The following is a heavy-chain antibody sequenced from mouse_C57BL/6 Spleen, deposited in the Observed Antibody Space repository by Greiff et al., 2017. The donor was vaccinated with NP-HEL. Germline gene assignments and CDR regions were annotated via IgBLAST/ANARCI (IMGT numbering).Heavy chain of an antibody. J-gene: IGHJ4*01. D-gene: IGHD2-2*01. CDR2: IDPSDSYT. V-gene: IGHV1-50*01. CDR3: ARSGVTTCAMDY. Sequence: QVQLQQPGAELVKPGASVKLSCKASGYTFTSYWMQWVKQRPGQGLEWIGEIDPSDSYTNYNQKFKGKATLTVDTSSSTAYMQLSSLTSEDSAVYYCARSGVTTCAMDYWGQGTSVTVSS. CDR1: GYTFTSYW.